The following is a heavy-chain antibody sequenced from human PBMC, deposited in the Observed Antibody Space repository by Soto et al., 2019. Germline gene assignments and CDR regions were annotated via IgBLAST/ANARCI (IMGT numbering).Heavy chain of an antibody. CDR1: GFTFSSYE. CDR2: ISSSGSTI. D-gene: IGHD6-6*01. Sequence: GSLRLSCAASGFTFSSYEMNWVRQAPGKGLEWVSYISSSGSTIYYADSVKGRFTISRDNAKNSLYLQMNSLRAEDTAVYYCARDAWGFKQLDRADDAFDIWGQGTMVTVSS. J-gene: IGHJ3*02. V-gene: IGHV3-48*03. CDR3: ARDAWGFKQLDRADDAFDI.